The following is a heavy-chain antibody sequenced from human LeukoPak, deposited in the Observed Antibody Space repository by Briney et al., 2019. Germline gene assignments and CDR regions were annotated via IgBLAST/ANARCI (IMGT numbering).Heavy chain of an antibody. Sequence: PGGSLRLSCAASGFTFSSSVMSWVRQAPGKGLEWVANIKQDGSEKYYVDSVKGRFTISRDNAKNSLYLQMNSLRAEDTAVYYCARNEYSSSPFDYWGQGTLVTVSS. D-gene: IGHD6-6*01. J-gene: IGHJ4*02. CDR3: ARNEYSSSPFDY. CDR2: IKQDGSEK. V-gene: IGHV3-7*01. CDR1: GFTFSSSV.